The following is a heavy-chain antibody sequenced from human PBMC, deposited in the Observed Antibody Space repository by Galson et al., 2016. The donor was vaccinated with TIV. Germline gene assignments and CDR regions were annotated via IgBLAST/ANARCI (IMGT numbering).Heavy chain of an antibody. CDR2: IDPTYGGT. D-gene: IGHD7-27*01. J-gene: IGHJ4*02. CDR1: GNIFTRDY. V-gene: IGHV1-46*03. Sequence: SVKVSCKASGNIFTRDYVHWVRQAPGQGLEWMGVIDPTYGGTTFAQKFQALVTMTRDTSTSIVYMEVSGLKSDDTAVYYCIRDLGRLRDFWGQGTLVTVSS. CDR3: IRDLGRLRDF.